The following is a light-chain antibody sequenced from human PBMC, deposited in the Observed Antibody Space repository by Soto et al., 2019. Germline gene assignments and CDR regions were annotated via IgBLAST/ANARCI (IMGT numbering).Light chain of an antibody. CDR3: QQRSNWPVT. J-gene: IGKJ1*01. Sequence: ESVLTQSPATLSLSPGERATLSCTASQSVSSYLAWYQQKPGQAPRLLIYDASNRATGIPARFSGSGSGTDFTRTLSSLEPEYFAVYYCQQRSNWPVTFGQGTKVYIK. CDR1: QSVSSY. CDR2: DAS. V-gene: IGKV3-11*01.